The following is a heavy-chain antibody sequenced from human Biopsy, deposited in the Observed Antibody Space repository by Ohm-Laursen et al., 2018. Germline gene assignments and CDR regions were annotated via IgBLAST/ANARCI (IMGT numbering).Heavy chain of an antibody. CDR1: GFTFNNYG. J-gene: IGHJ6*02. Sequence: SLRLSCTASGFTFNNYGMQWVRQAPGKGLEWVAFIFYDGSNTYYADSVKGRFTISRDNSRDTLYLQMSSLRAEDTTVYYCAKDRYNYTPIGGFSMDVWGQGATVTVSS. CDR3: AKDRYNYTPIGGFSMDV. D-gene: IGHD5-18*01. V-gene: IGHV3-30*18. CDR2: IFYDGSNT.